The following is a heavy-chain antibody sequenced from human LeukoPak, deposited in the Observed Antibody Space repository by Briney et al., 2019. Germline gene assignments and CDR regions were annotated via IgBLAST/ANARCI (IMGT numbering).Heavy chain of an antibody. D-gene: IGHD6-25*01. CDR3: GLSGNYYYYYMDV. Sequence: SVKVSCKASGYTFTSYGISWVRPAPGQGLEWMGGIIPIFGIPDSAQKFQGRLTITADESTTTAYMELSSLRSDDTAIYYCGLSGNYYYYYMDVWGKGTTVTISS. V-gene: IGHV1-69*13. J-gene: IGHJ6*03. CDR2: IIPIFGIP. CDR1: GYTFTSYG.